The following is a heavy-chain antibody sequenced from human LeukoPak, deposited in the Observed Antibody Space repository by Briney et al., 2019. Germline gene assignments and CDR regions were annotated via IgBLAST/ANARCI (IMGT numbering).Heavy chain of an antibody. V-gene: IGHV4-39*01. D-gene: IGHD5-18*01. CDR3: ARQVTFGYAYAYYFDY. Sequence: SETLSLTCTVSGGFISTSYYYWGWIRQPPGKGLEWIGNIHNSESTYYNPSLKSRVTISVDTSKNQFSLKLSSVTAADTAVYYCARQVTFGYAYAYYFDYWGQGSLVTVSS. CDR1: GGFISTSYYY. CDR2: IHNSEST. J-gene: IGHJ4*02.